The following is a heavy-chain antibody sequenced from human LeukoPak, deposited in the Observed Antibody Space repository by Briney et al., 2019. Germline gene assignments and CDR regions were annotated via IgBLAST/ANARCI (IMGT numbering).Heavy chain of an antibody. Sequence: ASVKVSCKASGYTFTSNYIHWVRQAPGQGLEWMGIINPSGGSTSYAQKFQGRVTMTRDTSTSTVYMELRSLRSDDTAVYYCARRPEWVWGSYRSSYFDYWGQGTLVTVSS. D-gene: IGHD3-16*02. CDR3: ARRPEWVWGSYRSSYFDY. CDR1: GYTFTSNY. V-gene: IGHV1-46*01. J-gene: IGHJ4*02. CDR2: INPSGGST.